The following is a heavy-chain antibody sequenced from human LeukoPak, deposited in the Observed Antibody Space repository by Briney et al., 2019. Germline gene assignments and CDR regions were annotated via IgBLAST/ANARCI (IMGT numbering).Heavy chain of an antibody. CDR3: ARGGREDGGYYYGMDV. CDR1: GGSFSSYY. CDR2: IYYSGST. D-gene: IGHD1-26*01. V-gene: IGHV4-59*01. Sequence: SETLSLTCTVSGGSFSSYYWSWIRQPPGKGLEWIGYIYYSGSTNYNPSLKSRVTISVDTSKNQFSLKLSSVTAADTAVYYCARGGREDGGYYYGMDVWGQGTTVTVSS. J-gene: IGHJ6*02.